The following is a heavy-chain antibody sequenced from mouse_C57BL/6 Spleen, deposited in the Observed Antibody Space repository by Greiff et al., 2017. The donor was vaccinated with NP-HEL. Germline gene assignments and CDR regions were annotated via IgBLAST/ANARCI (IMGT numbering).Heavy chain of an antibody. D-gene: IGHD2-4*01. J-gene: IGHJ3*01. V-gene: IGHV1-69*01. Sequence: QVQLQQPGAELVMPGASVKLSCKASGYTFTSYWMHWVKQRPGQGLEWIGEIDPSASYTNYNQKFKGKSPLTVDKSTSTAYMQLSRLAYEDSADYYCARWDDYDDFADWGQGTLVTVAA. CDR2: IDPSASYT. CDR1: GYTFTSYW. CDR3: ARWDDYDDFAD.